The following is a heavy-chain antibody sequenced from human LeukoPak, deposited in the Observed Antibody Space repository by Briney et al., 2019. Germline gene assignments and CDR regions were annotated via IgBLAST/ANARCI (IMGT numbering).Heavy chain of an antibody. CDR2: ISGYTGHT. V-gene: IGHV1-18*01. D-gene: IGHD3-10*01. J-gene: IGHJ6*03. CDR3: AREGDYKGSESQKGYHYYMDV. Sequence: ASVKVSCKASGYRFNTYAISWVRQAPGQGLEWVGWISGYTGHTEYAQKFQGRVTLTTDTSTSTAYMEVRSLRSDDTAVYYCAREGDYKGSESQKGYHYYMDVWGKGTTVTVSS. CDR1: GYRFNTYA.